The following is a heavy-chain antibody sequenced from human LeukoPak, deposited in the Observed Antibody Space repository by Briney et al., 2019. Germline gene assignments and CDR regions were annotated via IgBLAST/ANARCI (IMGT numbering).Heavy chain of an antibody. CDR1: GGSISSYY. CDR2: IYYSGST. J-gene: IGHJ5*02. CDR3: ARDPEDQAYCGGDCYSGGWFDP. Sequence: SETLSLTCTVSGGSISSYYWSWIRQPPGKGLEWIGYIYYSGSTNYNPSLKSRVTISVDTSKNQFSLKLSSVTAADTAVYYCARDPEDQAYCGGDCYSGGWFDPWGQGTLVTVSS. D-gene: IGHD2-21*02. V-gene: IGHV4-59*01.